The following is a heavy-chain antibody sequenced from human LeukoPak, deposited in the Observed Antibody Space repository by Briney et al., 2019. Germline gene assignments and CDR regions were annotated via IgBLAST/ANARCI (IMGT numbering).Heavy chain of an antibody. CDR3: ARVIQSLLLKGYFDY. Sequence: GGSLRLSCAASGLTVSSNYMSWVRQAPGKGLEWVSVIYGGGSAYYADSLKGRFTISRDNSKNTLYLQMNSLRAEDTAVYYCARVIQSLLLKGYFDYWGQGTLVTVSS. D-gene: IGHD2-15*01. V-gene: IGHV3-53*01. CDR2: IYGGGSA. J-gene: IGHJ4*02. CDR1: GLTVSSNY.